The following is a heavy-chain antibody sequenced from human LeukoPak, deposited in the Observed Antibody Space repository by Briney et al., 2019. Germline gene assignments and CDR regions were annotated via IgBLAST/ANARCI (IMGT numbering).Heavy chain of an antibody. Sequence: GGSLRLSCAASRFSFNSYVMSWVRQTPGKGLECVSGISATGDNTYYADSVKGRFTISRDNAKNSLYLQMNSLRAEDTTVYYCARVAELDYYDSSPLNWFDYWGQGTLVTVSS. CDR2: ISATGDNT. CDR3: ARVAELDYYDSSPLNWFDY. V-gene: IGHV3-23*01. J-gene: IGHJ4*02. D-gene: IGHD3-22*01. CDR1: RFSFNSYV.